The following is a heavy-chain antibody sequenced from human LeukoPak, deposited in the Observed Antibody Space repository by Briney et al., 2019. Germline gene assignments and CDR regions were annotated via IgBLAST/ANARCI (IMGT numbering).Heavy chain of an antibody. CDR2: IKSKTDGGTT. J-gene: IGHJ4*02. D-gene: IGHD4-23*01. V-gene: IGHV3-15*01. CDR3: TSGRYGINSVVRDF. Sequence: GGSLRLSSAASGFTFSNAWMSWVRQAPGKGLEWVGRIKSKTDGGTTDYAAPVKGRFTMSRDDSKNTLYLQMNSLKTEDTAVYYCTSGRYGINSVVRDFWGQGTLVTVSS. CDR1: GFTFSNAW.